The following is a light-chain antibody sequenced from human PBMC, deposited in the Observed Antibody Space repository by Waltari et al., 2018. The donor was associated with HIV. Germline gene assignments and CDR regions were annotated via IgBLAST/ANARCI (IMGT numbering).Light chain of an antibody. CDR2: QDN. CDR1: QLGDKS. V-gene: IGLV3-1*01. J-gene: IGLJ2*01. CDR3: QTWDSSHVV. Sequence: SYELTQPPSVSVSPGQTASITCSGYQLGDKSASWYQQKPGQSPVLVIYQDNNRPSGIPERFSGSNSGNTATLTISGTQAMDEADYYCQTWDSSHVVFGGGTKLTVL.